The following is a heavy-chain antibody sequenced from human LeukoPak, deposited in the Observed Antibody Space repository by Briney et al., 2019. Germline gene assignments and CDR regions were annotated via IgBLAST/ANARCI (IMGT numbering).Heavy chain of an antibody. D-gene: IGHD6-19*01. Sequence: PGGSLRLSCAASGFTFSSHWMHWVRQVPGKGLVWVSRINGAGSSTSYADSVKGRFTVSRDNAKNTLNLQMNSLRAEDTAVYYCARDLFFSDAGYSSGWRAEYFHHWGQGTLVTVSS. CDR3: ARDLFFSDAGYSSGWRAEYFHH. J-gene: IGHJ1*01. CDR2: INGAGSST. V-gene: IGHV3-74*01. CDR1: GFTFSSHW.